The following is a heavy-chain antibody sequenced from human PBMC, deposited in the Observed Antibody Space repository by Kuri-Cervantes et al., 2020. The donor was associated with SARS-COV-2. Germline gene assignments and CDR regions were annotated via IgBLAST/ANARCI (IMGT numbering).Heavy chain of an antibody. D-gene: IGHD6-19*01. CDR3: AKDIRSSGWSIDY. CDR1: GFTSTYRW. V-gene: IGHV3-7*03. Sequence: GGSLRLSCEASGFTSTYRWMAWFRQAPGKGLEWVAAIKADGGEMVYVDSAKGRFTISRDNAKNFLYLQMNSLRAEDTALYYCAKDIRSSGWSIDYWGQGTLVTVSS. J-gene: IGHJ4*02. CDR2: IKADGGEM.